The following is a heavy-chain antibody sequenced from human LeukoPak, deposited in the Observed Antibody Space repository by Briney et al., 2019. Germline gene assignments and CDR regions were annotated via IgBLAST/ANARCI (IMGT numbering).Heavy chain of an antibody. CDR2: IRYDGSNK. CDR3: AKQYSSGWYYFDY. V-gene: IGHV3-30*02. D-gene: IGHD6-19*01. Sequence: GGSLRLSCAASGFTFSSYGMHWVRQAPGKGLEWVAFIRYDGSNKYYADSVKGRFTISRDNSKNTLYLQMNGLRAEDTAVYYCAKQYSSGWYYFDYWGQGTLVTVSS. J-gene: IGHJ4*02. CDR1: GFTFSSYG.